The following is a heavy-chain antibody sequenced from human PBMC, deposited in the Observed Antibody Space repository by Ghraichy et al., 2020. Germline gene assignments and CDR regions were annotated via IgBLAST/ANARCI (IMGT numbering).Heavy chain of an antibody. CDR3: ARKTGPLGGVLDY. CDR2: INHSGST. CDR1: GGSFSGYY. D-gene: IGHD3-10*01. Sequence: SETLSLTCAVYGGSFSGYYWSWIRQPPGKGLEWIGEINHSGSTNYNPSLKSRVTISVDTSKNQFSLKLSSVTAADTAVYYCARKTGPLGGVLDYWGQGTLVTVSS. V-gene: IGHV4-34*01. J-gene: IGHJ4*02.